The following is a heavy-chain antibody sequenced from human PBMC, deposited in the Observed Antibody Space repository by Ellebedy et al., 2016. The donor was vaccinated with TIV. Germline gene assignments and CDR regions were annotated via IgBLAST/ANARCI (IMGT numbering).Heavy chain of an antibody. Sequence: PGGSLRLSCAASGFTFSNYWMTWVRQAPGKGPECVANIKQDGSEKYYVDSVKGRFTISRDNAKNSLYLQMNSLRAEDTAVYYCARQTVATSVNDAFDIWGLGTVVTVSS. D-gene: IGHD4-17*01. CDR2: IKQDGSEK. J-gene: IGHJ3*02. CDR3: ARQTVATSVNDAFDI. CDR1: GFTFSNYW. V-gene: IGHV3-7*01.